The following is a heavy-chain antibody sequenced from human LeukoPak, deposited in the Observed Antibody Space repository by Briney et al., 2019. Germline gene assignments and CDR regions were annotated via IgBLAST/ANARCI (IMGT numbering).Heavy chain of an antibody. CDR2: TYSGGST. CDR1: GFTVSSNY. Sequence: GGSLRLSCAASGFTVSSNYMSWVRQAPGKGLEWVSVTYSGGSTYYADSVKGRLTISRDSSKNTLYLQMNSLRVEDTAVYYCARVSPFDYWGQGTLVTVSS. V-gene: IGHV3-66*01. CDR3: ARVSPFDY. J-gene: IGHJ4*02.